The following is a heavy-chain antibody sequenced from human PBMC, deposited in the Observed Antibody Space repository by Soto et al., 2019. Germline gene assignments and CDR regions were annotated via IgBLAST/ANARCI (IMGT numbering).Heavy chain of an antibody. V-gene: IGHV4-59*01. CDR2: IHHSGST. J-gene: IGHJ4*02. CDR3: ARRDSRMVMGYFDY. D-gene: IGHD5-18*01. CDR1: GGSISTYY. Sequence: SETLSLTCTVSGGSISTYYWNWIRQTPGKGLEWIGYIHHSGSTNYNPSLKSRVTISVDTSKNQFSLKLSSVTAADTAVYYCARRDSRMVMGYFDYWGQGTLVTVSS.